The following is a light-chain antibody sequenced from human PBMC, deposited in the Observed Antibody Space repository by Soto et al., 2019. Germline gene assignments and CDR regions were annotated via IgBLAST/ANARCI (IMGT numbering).Light chain of an antibody. CDR2: WAS. CDR1: QSILHSSNNKNY. V-gene: IGKV4-1*01. Sequence: DIVMTQSPDSLAVSLGERATINCKSSQSILHSSNNKNYLAWYQQKPGQPPKLLISWASTRESGVPDRFSGSGYGTDFTLTISSLQAEDVAVYYCQQYSSPPQTFGQGTKVEI. CDR3: QQYSSPPQT. J-gene: IGKJ1*01.